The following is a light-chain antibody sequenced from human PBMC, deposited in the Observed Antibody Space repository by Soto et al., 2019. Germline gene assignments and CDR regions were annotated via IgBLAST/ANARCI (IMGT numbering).Light chain of an antibody. V-gene: IGLV2-14*01. J-gene: IGLJ1*01. CDR3: SSYTNINTRACV. Sequence: QSALTQPASVSGSPGQSITFSCTGTSSDVGGYNTVSWYQQHPGKAPKLIIYEVTDRPSGVSNRFSGSKSGNTASLTISGLQAEDEAEYYCSSYTNINTRACVFGTGTKLTVL. CDR1: SSDVGGYNT. CDR2: EVT.